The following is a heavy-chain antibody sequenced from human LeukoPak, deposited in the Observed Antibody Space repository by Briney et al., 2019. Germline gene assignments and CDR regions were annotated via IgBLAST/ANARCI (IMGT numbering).Heavy chain of an antibody. Sequence: GGSLRLSCAASGFTFDDYGMSWVRQAPGKGLEWVSYISDSGRTTFYADSVKGRFTISRDNAKNSLYLQMSSLRVEDTAVYYCASWAGNTQSDSWSGPFDYWGQGTLVTVSS. V-gene: IGHV3-20*04. D-gene: IGHD3-3*01. CDR1: GFTFDDYG. CDR2: ISDSGRTT. CDR3: ASWAGNTQSDSWSGPFDY. J-gene: IGHJ4*02.